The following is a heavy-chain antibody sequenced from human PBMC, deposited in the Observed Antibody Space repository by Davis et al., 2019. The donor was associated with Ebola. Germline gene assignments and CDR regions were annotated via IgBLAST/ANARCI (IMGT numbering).Heavy chain of an antibody. CDR2: ISAYNGNT. Sequence: ASVKVSCKASGYTFTSYGISWVRQAPGQGLEWMGWISAYNGNTNYAQKLQGRVTITADKSTSTAYMELSSLRSEDTAVYYCARGRSSSSIHYWGQGTLVTVSS. D-gene: IGHD6-6*01. V-gene: IGHV1-18*04. J-gene: IGHJ4*02. CDR3: ARGRSSSSIHY. CDR1: GYTFTSYG.